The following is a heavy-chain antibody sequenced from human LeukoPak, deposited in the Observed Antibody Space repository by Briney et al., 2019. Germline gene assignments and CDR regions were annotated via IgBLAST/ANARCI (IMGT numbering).Heavy chain of an antibody. V-gene: IGHV6-1*01. CDR2: TYYRSKWYN. D-gene: IGHD1-26*01. Sequence: SQTLSLTCAISGDSVSSNSAAWNWIRQSPSRGLEWLGRTYYRSKWYNDYAVSVKSRITINPDTSKNQFSLQLNSVTPEDTAVYYCARVEWGPQSTYPAHFDYWGQGTLVTVSS. J-gene: IGHJ4*02. CDR3: ARVEWGPQSTYPAHFDY. CDR1: GDSVSSNSAA.